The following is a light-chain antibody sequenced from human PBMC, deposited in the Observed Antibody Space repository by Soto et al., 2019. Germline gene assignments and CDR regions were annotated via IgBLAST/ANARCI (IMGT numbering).Light chain of an antibody. J-gene: IGLJ2*01. CDR2: DVS. CDR1: SSDVGAYDY. CDR3: CSCAGANVL. Sequence: QSALTQPRSVSGSPGQSVTFSCIGTSSDVGAYDYVSWYQHLPGKAPKLMIYDVSRRPSDVPDRFSGSKSGNTASLTISGLQAEDEADYYCCSCAGANVLFGGGTKLPVL. V-gene: IGLV2-11*01.